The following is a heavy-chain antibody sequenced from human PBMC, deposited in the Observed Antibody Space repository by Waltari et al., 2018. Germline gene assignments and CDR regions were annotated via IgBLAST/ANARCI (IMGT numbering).Heavy chain of an antibody. D-gene: IGHD3-3*01. J-gene: IGHJ5*02. V-gene: IGHV1-8*01. CDR2: MNPNSGNT. CDR1: GYTFTSYD. CDR3: ARGPPLTIFGIFSPGRRGGWFDP. Sequence: QVQLVQSGAEVKKPGASVKVSCKASGYTFTSYDINWVRQATGQGLEWMGWMNPNSGNTGYAQKFQGRVTMTRNTSISTAYMELSSLRSEDTAVYYCARGPPLTIFGIFSPGRRGGWFDPWGQGTLVTSPQ.